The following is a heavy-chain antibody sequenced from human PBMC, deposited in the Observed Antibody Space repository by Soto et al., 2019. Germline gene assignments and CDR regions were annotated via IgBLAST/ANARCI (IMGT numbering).Heavy chain of an antibody. CDR2: IIPIFGTG. D-gene: IGHD3-22*01. V-gene: IGHV1-69*01. CDR3: ARGEDYYDNPIWV. CDR1: GGTFSSYA. Sequence: QVQLVQSGAEVKKPGSSVKVSCKASGGTFSSYAISWVRQAPGQGLEWMGGIIPIFGTGNYAQKLQGRVKNSGDESTSTAYMELSSLRSEDTAVYYCARGEDYYDNPIWVWGQGTLVTVSS. J-gene: IGHJ4*02.